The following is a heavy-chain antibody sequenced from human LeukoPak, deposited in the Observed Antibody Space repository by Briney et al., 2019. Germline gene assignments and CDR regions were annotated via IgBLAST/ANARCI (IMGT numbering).Heavy chain of an antibody. CDR3: ARDPTYYDFWSGSSDAFDI. J-gene: IGHJ3*02. Sequence: SETLSLTCTVSGGSISSGDYYWSWIRQPPGKGPEWIGYIYHSGSTYYNPSLKSRVTISVDRSKNQFSLKLSSVTAADTAVYYCARDPTYYDFWSGSSDAFDIWGQGTMVTVSS. CDR1: GGSISSGDYY. D-gene: IGHD3-3*01. CDR2: IYHSGST. V-gene: IGHV4-30-4*01.